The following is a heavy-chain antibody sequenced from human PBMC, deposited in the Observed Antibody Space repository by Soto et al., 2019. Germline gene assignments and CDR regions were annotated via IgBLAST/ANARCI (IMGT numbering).Heavy chain of an antibody. D-gene: IGHD2-2*01. CDR3: VRDQQTSYYHYVPDV. CDR2: IYYSGST. V-gene: IGHV4-61*01. J-gene: IGHJ6*02. CDR1: GGSVSSGSYY. Sequence: PSETLYLTCTVSGGSVSSGSYYWSWIRQPPGKGLEWIGYIYYSGSTNYNPSLKSRVTISVDTSKNQFSLKLSSVTAADTAVYYCVRDQQTSYYHYVPDVWGQGTTVSGSS.